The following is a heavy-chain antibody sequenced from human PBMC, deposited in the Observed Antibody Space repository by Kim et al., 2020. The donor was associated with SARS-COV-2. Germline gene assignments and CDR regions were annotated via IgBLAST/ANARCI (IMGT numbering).Heavy chain of an antibody. D-gene: IGHD3-9*01. CDR2: VYSDGTTT. CDR3: ARDRDWFGLDV. Sequence: GGSLRLSCAASGFTFSSYWMHWVRQAPGKGLVWVSRVYSDGTTTSYADSVKRRFTISRDNAKNTVYLQMNSLRAEDTAVYFCARDRDWFGLDVWGQGTTV. V-gene: IGHV3-74*01. CDR1: GFTFSSYW. J-gene: IGHJ6*02.